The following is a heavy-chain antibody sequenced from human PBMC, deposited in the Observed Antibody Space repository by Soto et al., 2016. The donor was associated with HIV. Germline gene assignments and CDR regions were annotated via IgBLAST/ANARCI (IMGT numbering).Heavy chain of an antibody. Sequence: EVQLVESGGGVVRPGGSLRLSCAASGFTFDDYGMSWVRQAPGKGLEWVSGINWNGGSTGYADSVKGRFTISRDNAKNSLYLQMNSLRAEDTALYYCARDRGYYYGSGSSKAVYYYGMDVRGQGTTVTVSS. CDR2: INWNGGST. CDR1: GFTFDDYG. D-gene: IGHD3-10*01. V-gene: IGHV3-20*04. CDR3: ARDRGYYYGSGSSKAVYYYGMDV. J-gene: IGHJ6*02.